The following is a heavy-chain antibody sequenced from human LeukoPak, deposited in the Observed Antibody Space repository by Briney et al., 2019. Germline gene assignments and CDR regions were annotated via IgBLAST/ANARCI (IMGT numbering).Heavy chain of an antibody. D-gene: IGHD2-15*01. V-gene: IGHV4-4*07. CDR3: ARGTRCIGGSCYSVFAWFDP. CDR1: GGSISSYY. J-gene: IGHJ5*02. Sequence: SETLSLTCIVSGGSISSYYWSWIRQPAGRGLEWIGRIYSSGSTNYNPSLKSRVTMSLDTSKNQFSLRLTSVTAADTAVYYCARGTRCIGGSCYSVFAWFDPWGQGTLVTVSS. CDR2: IYSSGST.